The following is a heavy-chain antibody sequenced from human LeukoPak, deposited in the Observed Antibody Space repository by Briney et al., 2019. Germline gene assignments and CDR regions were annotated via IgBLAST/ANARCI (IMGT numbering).Heavy chain of an antibody. CDR1: GVSITSYY. CDR3: ARDWYYYGSGSYYFDY. CDR2: IHTTGST. Sequence: PSETLSLTCSVSGVSITSYYWSWTRQPAGKGLEWIGRIHTTGSTNYNPSLKSRVTMSVDTSKNQFSLKLSSVTAADTAVYYCARDWYYYGSGSYYFDYWGQGTLVTVSS. V-gene: IGHV4-4*07. D-gene: IGHD3-10*01. J-gene: IGHJ4*02.